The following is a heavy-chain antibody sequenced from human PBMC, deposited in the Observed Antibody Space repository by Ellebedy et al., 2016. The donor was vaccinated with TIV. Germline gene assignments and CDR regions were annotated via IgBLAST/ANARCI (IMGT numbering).Heavy chain of an antibody. Sequence: GESLKISCAASGFTFSASWMTWVRQAPGKGLEWVSVISNSGDTTYADYVKGRFTISRDNSKDTLFLQMNSLRAEDTGVYYCAKLAGISSWYAEYWGQGTLVTVSS. D-gene: IGHD6-13*01. CDR2: ISNSGDTT. CDR3: AKLAGISSWYAEY. J-gene: IGHJ4*02. CDR1: GFTFSASW. V-gene: IGHV3-23*01.